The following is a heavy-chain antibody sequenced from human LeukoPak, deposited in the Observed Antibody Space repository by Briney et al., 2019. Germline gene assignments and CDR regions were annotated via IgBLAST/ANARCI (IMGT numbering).Heavy chain of an antibody. CDR2: MRSSSSFI. CDR3: VKNRQSSSSDFDC. J-gene: IGHJ4*02. Sequence: GGSLRLSCVASGFTYRIYSMNWVRQAPGKGLEWVASMRSSSSFITYADSIKGRFTFSRDNAKNSLYLQMNSLRAEDTAVYYCVKNRQSSSSDFDCWGQGTLVTVSS. V-gene: IGHV3-21*06. CDR1: GFTYRIYS. D-gene: IGHD6-6*01.